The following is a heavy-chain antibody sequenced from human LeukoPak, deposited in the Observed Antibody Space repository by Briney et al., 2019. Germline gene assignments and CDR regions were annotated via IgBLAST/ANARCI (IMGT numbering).Heavy chain of an antibody. V-gene: IGHV3-30-3*01. J-gene: IGHJ4*02. CDR1: GFTFSSYA. CDR3: ARSTYYYDSSGYSFPKYYFDY. Sequence: GGSLRLSCAASGFTFSSYAMHWVRQAPGKGLEWVAVISYDGSNKYYADSVKGRFTISRDNSKNTLYLQMSSLRAEDTAVYYCARSTYYYDSSGYSFPKYYFDYWGQGTLVTVSS. D-gene: IGHD3-22*01. CDR2: ISYDGSNK.